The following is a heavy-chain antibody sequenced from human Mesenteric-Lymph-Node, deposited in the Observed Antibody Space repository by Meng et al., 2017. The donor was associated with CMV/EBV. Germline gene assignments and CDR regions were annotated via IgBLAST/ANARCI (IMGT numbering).Heavy chain of an antibody. Sequence: SQTLSLTGAISGDNVASNTAAWNWIRLSPSRGLEWLGRTYYRSSWFHDYAPPLKGRITFTPDSSKNQVSLHLNSVTPEDTSVYYCARDRGDHYGMDVWGQGTTVTVSS. V-gene: IGHV6-1*01. CDR2: TYYRSSWFH. CDR3: ARDRGDHYGMDV. J-gene: IGHJ6*02. CDR1: GDNVASNTAA. D-gene: IGHD3-10*01.